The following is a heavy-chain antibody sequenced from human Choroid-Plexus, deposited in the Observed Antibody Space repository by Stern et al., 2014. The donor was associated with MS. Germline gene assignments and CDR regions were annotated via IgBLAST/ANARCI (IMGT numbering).Heavy chain of an antibody. J-gene: IGHJ5*02. V-gene: IGHV3-30*18. Sequence: VQLVESGGGVVQPGRPLRLSCAASGFTFGSCAMHWVRQAPGQGLEWVAGVSYDGSNKYYGDSVKGRFTVSRDNSQNTLYMQMSSLRAEDTAVYYCAKDRQSLTYFFDHWGQGSLVTVSS. CDR3: AKDRQSLTYFFDH. CDR2: VSYDGSNK. D-gene: IGHD2-8*01. CDR1: GFTFGSCA.